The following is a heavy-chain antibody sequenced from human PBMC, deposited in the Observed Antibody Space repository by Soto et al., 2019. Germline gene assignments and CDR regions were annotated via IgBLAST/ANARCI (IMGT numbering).Heavy chain of an antibody. V-gene: IGHV3-23*01. CDR3: AKSGYYDILTGYSLYYYYYYGMDV. CDR1: GFTFSSYA. Sequence: PGGSLRLSCAASGFTFSSYAMSWVRQAPGKGLERVSASSGSGGSTYYADSVKGRFTISRDDSKNTLYLQMNSLRAEDTAVYYCAKSGYYDILTGYSLYYYYYYGMDVWGQRTTVTVSS. CDR2: SSGSGGST. D-gene: IGHD3-9*01. J-gene: IGHJ6*02.